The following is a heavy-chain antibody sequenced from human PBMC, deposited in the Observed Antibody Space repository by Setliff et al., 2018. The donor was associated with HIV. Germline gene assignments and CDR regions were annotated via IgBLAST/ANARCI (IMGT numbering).Heavy chain of an antibody. Sequence: SETLSLTCTVSGGSIINYLWRWFRQPPGKGLEWIGYIYSTGRTDYNPSLYSRLTISVDTSKNQVSLNLTSVTTADTAVYYCASPWGTHDAFDLWGQGTVVTVSS. CDR2: IYSTGRT. CDR1: GGSIINYL. D-gene: IGHD7-27*01. CDR3: ASPWGTHDAFDL. V-gene: IGHV4-59*01. J-gene: IGHJ3*01.